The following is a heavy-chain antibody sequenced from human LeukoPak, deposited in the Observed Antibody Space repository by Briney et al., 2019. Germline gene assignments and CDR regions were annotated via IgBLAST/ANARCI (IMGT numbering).Heavy chain of an antibody. CDR3: ARDSGQYYFDY. D-gene: IGHD1-26*01. Sequence: GGSLRLSCAASGFTFSSYGMNWVRQAPGKGLEWVSYISSSSSTIYYADSVKGRFTISRDNAKNSLYLQMNSLRAEDTAVYYCARDSGQYYFDYWGQGTLVTVSS. CDR1: GFTFSSYG. V-gene: IGHV3-48*01. J-gene: IGHJ4*02. CDR2: ISSSSSTI.